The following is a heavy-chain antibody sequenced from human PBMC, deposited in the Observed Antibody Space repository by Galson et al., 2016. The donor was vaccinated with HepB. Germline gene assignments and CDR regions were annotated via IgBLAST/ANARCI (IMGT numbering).Heavy chain of an antibody. CDR2: GNPRTGST. J-gene: IGHJ6*02. Sequence: SVKVSCKASGYTFINYYMHWVRQAPGQGLEWMGIGNPRTGSTNYAQKFQDRVTVTRDTSKSTVYMELSSLRSEATAVYYCARDRGSNSLMGYGMDVWGQGTTVTVSS. CDR1: GYTFINYY. CDR3: ARDRGSNSLMGYGMDV. D-gene: IGHD3-10*01. V-gene: IGHV1-46*01.